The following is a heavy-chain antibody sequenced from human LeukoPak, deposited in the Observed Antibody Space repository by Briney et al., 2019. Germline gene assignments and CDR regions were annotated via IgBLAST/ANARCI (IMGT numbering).Heavy chain of an antibody. V-gene: IGHV4-39*01. D-gene: IGHD3-10*01. CDR1: GGSISSSSYY. CDR3: AGITMVRGAY. J-gene: IGHJ4*02. Sequence: SETLSLTCTVSGGSISSSSYYWGWLRQPPGKGLEWIGSIYYSGSTYYNPSLKSRVTIPVDTSKNQFSLKLSSVTAADTAVYYCAGITMVRGAYWGQGTLVTVSS. CDR2: IYYSGST.